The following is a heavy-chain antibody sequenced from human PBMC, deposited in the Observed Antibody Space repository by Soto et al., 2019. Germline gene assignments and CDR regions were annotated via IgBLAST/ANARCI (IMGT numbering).Heavy chain of an antibody. CDR1: GDSISRGAYY. CDR2: ISNSRRT. Sequence: QVQLQESGPGLVKPSQTLSLTCTFSGDSISRGAYYCTWIRQQPVKGLEGIGYISNSRRTYYNPSLQRRLTTSLDTSENQFSLKLTFVTAADTAMYHCARARQYYDCEFDPWGQGTLVTVSS. CDR3: ARARQYYDCEFDP. J-gene: IGHJ5*02. V-gene: IGHV4-31*03. D-gene: IGHD3-22*01.